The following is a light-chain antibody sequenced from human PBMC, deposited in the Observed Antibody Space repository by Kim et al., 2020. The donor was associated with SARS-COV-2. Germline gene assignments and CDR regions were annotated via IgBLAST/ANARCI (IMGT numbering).Light chain of an antibody. Sequence: CPGDRATLSCRASQAIYSNLAWYQQVPGHSPRLLIYRASTRATGVPARFSGSESGTEFTLTISSLQSEDFAVYYCHQYIRWPWTFGQGTKVDIK. CDR3: HQYIRWPWT. V-gene: IGKV3-15*01. CDR2: RAS. CDR1: QAIYSN. J-gene: IGKJ1*01.